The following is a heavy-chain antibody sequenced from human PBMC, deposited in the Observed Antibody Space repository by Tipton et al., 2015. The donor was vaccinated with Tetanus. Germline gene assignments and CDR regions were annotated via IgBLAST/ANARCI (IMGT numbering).Heavy chain of an antibody. CDR1: GASARSTKYY. J-gene: IGHJ4*02. D-gene: IGHD3-3*01. Sequence: TLSLTCIVSGASARSTKYYWSWIRQPPGKGLEWIGYIYFNGTTKYNPSLESRVTISVDTSKKQFSLNLTSVTAADTAVYYCTRGLPRESFCLDYWGQGKQVTVSS. V-gene: IGHV4-61*01. CDR3: TRGLPRESFCLDY. CDR2: IYFNGTT.